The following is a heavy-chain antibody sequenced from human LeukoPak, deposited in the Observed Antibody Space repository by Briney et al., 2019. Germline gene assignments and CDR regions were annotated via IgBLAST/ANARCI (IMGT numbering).Heavy chain of an antibody. J-gene: IGHJ4*02. CDR1: GFTFSSYN. CDR3: ARDYYDSSGYYYGAY. D-gene: IGHD3-22*01. Sequence: GGSLRLSCAASGFTFSSYNMNWVRQAPGKGLEWVSYISSSSSTIYYADSVKGRFTISRDNAKNSLYLQMNSLRAEDTAVFYCARDYYDSSGYYYGAYWGQGTLVTVFS. CDR2: ISSSSSTI. V-gene: IGHV3-48*04.